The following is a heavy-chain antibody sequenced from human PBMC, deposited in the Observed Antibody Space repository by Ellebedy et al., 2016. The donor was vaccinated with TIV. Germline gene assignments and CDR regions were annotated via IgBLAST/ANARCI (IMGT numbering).Heavy chain of an antibody. V-gene: IGHV1-18*04. CDR3: AALPYISTSSAY. CDR2: ISAYNGNT. J-gene: IGHJ4*02. CDR1: GYIFTTYG. D-gene: IGHD6-13*01. Sequence: ASVKVSCKASGYIFTTYGISWMRQAPGQGPEWMGWISAYNGNTNYAQKFQGRVTMTRDTSISTGYMELSGLKSDDTAVYYCAALPYISTSSAYWGQGTLVTVSS.